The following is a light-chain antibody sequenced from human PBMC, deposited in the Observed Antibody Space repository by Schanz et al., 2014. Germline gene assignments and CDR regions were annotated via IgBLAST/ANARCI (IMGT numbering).Light chain of an antibody. V-gene: IGLV1-40*01. CDR3: QSYDSSLSGWV. Sequence: QSVLTQPPSVSGAPGQRVSISCAGNSSNIGAGYDVHWFQQHPGTAPKLLIYGNSDRPSGVPDRFSGSKSGTSASLAITGLQADDEAVYYCQSYDSSLSGWVFGGGTKLTVL. J-gene: IGLJ3*02. CDR2: GNS. CDR1: SSNIGAGYD.